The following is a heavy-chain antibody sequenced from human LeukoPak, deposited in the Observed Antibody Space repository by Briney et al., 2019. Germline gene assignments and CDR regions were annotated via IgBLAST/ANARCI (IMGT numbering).Heavy chain of an antibody. CDR2: IDPSGGST. V-gene: IGHV1-46*02. CDR3: ATVNYDSSGYYPY. J-gene: IGHJ4*02. D-gene: IGHD3-22*01. CDR1: AYTFNAYL. Sequence: ASVKVSCKTSAYTFNAYLIHWVRQAPGQGLEWMGMIDPSGGSTAYAQKFQGRVTVTRDTSTSTLYMELSSLRSEDTAVYYCATVNYDSSGYYPYWGQGTLVTVSS.